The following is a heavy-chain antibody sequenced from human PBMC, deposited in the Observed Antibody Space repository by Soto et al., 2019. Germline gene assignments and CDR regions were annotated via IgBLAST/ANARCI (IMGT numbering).Heavy chain of an antibody. V-gene: IGHV4-61*01. CDR2: IYYSGST. J-gene: IGHJ4*02. CDR1: GGSVSSGSYY. D-gene: IGHD3-16*02. CDR3: ASGLRAGVIGY. Sequence: QVQLQESGPGLVKPSETLSLTCTVSGGSVSSGSYYWSWIRQPPGKGLEWIGYIYYSGSTNYNPSCKRRITISVDTSNHQFSLKLSPVTAAETAVYYWASGLRAGVIGYWGQGTLVTLSS.